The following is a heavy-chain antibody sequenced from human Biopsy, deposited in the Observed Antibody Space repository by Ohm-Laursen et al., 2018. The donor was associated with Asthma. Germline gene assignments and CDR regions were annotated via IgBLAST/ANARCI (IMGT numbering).Heavy chain of an antibody. CDR1: GYNFISFA. CDR3: ARTYYDFLTGQVKDVFGV. D-gene: IGHD3-9*01. V-gene: IGHV1-3*04. CDR2: VNTGKGDT. Sequence: ASVKVSCKASGYNFISFAIHWVRQAPGQRLGWMGWVNTGKGDTKYSQKFQGRVTINRDTSASTAYMELRGLRSEDTATYYCARTYYDFLTGQVKDVFGVWGQGTMVTVSS. J-gene: IGHJ3*01.